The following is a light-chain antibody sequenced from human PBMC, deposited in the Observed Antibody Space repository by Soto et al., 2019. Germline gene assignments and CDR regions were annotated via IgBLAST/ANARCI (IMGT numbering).Light chain of an antibody. CDR3: QQYGSLPIT. Sequence: EIVLTQSPGTLSLSPEERATLSCRASQSVSSTYLAWYQQKPGQAPRLLIYGASSRVTGIPDRFSGSGSGTDFTLTISRVEPEDFAVSYCQQYGSLPITFGQGTRLEIK. CDR1: QSVSSTY. V-gene: IGKV3-20*01. CDR2: GAS. J-gene: IGKJ5*01.